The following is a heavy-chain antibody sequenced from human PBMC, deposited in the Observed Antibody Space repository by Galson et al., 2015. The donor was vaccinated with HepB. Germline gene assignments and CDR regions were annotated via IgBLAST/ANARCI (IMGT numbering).Heavy chain of an antibody. J-gene: IGHJ4*02. V-gene: IGHV1-18*04. Sequence: QSGAEVKKPGASVKVSCKASGYTFTSYGISWVRQAPGQGLEWMGWISAYNGNTNYAQKLQGRVTMTTDTSTSTAYMELRSLRSDDTAVYYCARSVKRYCSSTSCRAMGYWGQGTLVTVSS. CDR2: ISAYNGNT. CDR3: ARSVKRYCSSTSCRAMGY. CDR1: GYTFTSYG. D-gene: IGHD2-2*01.